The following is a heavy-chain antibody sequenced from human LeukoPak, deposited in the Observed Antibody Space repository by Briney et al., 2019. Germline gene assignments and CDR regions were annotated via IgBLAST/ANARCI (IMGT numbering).Heavy chain of an antibody. V-gene: IGHV4-39*07. J-gene: IGHJ4*02. Sequence: PSETLSLTCTVSGGSISSSSYYWGWIRQPPGKGLEWIGSIYYSGSTYYNPSLKSRVTISVDTSKNQFSLKLSSVTAADTAVYYCASITIFGVVIVSYFDYWGQGTLVTVSS. CDR2: IYYSGST. CDR3: ASITIFGVVIVSYFDY. D-gene: IGHD3-3*01. CDR1: GGSISSSSYY.